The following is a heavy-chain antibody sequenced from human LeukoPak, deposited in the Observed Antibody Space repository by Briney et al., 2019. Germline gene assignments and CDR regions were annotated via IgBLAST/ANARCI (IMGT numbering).Heavy chain of an antibody. CDR3: ARGIQYYYDSSGYPVGSTYQSSPNDY. CDR1: GFTFSSYS. J-gene: IGHJ4*02. D-gene: IGHD3-22*01. V-gene: IGHV3-21*01. Sequence: KAGGSLRLSCAASGFTFSSYSMNWVRQAPGKGLEWVSSIGSSSSYIYYADSVKGRFTISRDNAKNSLYLQMNSLRAEDTAVYYCARGIQYYYDSSGYPVGSTYQSSPNDYWGQGTLVTVSS. CDR2: IGSSSSYI.